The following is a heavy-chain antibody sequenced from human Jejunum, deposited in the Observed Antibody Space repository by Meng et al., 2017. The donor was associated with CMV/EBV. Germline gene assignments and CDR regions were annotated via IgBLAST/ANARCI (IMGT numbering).Heavy chain of an antibody. CDR2: IITSSGST. Sequence: SCKASGHTFNSSYFHWVRQAPGQGLEWMGRIITSSGSTIYAQMFQGRVTLTRDTSTSILYMELSTLRSEDTAVYFCARDGGNHNFDYWGQGTLVTVSS. CDR3: ARDGGNHNFDY. CDR1: GHTFNSSY. D-gene: IGHD1-14*01. J-gene: IGHJ4*02. V-gene: IGHV1-46*02.